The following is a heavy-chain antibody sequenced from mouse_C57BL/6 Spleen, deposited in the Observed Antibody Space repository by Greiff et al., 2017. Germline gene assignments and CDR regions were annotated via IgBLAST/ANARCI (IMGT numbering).Heavy chain of an antibody. D-gene: IGHD1-1*01. CDR2: IYPGSGST. CDR1: GYTFTSYW. Sequence: QVQLKQPGAELVKPGASVKMSCKASGYTFTSYWITWVKQRPGQGLEWIGDIYPGSGSTSYNEKFKSKATLTVDTSSSTAYMQLSGRTSEGSAVYYCARPYYCGSSWHFDYWGQGTTLTVSS. CDR3: ARPYYCGSSWHFDY. J-gene: IGHJ2*01. V-gene: IGHV1-55*01.